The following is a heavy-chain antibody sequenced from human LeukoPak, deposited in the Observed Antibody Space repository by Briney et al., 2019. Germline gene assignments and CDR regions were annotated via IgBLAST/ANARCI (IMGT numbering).Heavy chain of an antibody. CDR2: ISHSGST. CDR3: ARGIHPHY. D-gene: IGHD2-21*01. Sequence: PSETLSLTCAVYGGSFSGYYWSWIRLPPGKGLEWIGEISHSGSTNYNPSLKSRVTISVDTSKNQFSLKLSSVTAADTAVYYCARGIHPHYWGQGTLVTVSS. V-gene: IGHV4-34*01. CDR1: GGSFSGYY. J-gene: IGHJ4*02.